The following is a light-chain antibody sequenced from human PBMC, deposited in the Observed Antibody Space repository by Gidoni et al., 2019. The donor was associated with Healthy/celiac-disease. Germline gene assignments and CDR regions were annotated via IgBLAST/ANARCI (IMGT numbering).Light chain of an antibody. CDR3: NSRDSSGNHYV. J-gene: IGLJ1*01. CDR1: SLRSYY. CDR2: GKN. Sequence: SSELTQDPAVSVPLGQTVRITCQGDSLRSYYASWYQQTPGQAPVLVIYGKNNRPSVIPDRFSGSSSGNTASLTITGAQAEDEADYYCNSRDSSGNHYVFGTGTKVTVL. V-gene: IGLV3-19*01.